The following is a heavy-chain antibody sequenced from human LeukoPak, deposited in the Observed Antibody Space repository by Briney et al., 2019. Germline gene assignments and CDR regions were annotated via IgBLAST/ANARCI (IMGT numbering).Heavy chain of an antibody. Sequence: GGALRLSCAASGFTFSSYALSWVRQAPGKGREWVSAISSSCGSTYYADSVKGRFTISRDNSKNTLYLQMSSLRADDTAVYYCAKAGSYGPYRYYFDYWGQGTLVTVSS. CDR2: ISSSCGST. D-gene: IGHD5-18*01. CDR3: AKAGSYGPYRYYFDY. CDR1: GFTFSSYA. J-gene: IGHJ4*02. V-gene: IGHV3-23*01.